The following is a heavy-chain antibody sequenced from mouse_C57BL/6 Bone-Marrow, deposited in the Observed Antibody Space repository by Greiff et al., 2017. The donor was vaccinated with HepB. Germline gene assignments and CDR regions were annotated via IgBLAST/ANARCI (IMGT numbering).Heavy chain of an antibody. V-gene: IGHV1-82*01. D-gene: IGHD3-3*01. Sequence: QVQLKESGPELVKPGASVKISCKASGYAFSSSWMNWVKQRPGKGLEWIGRIYPGDGDTNYNGKFKGKATLTADKSSSTAYMQLSSLTSEDSAVYFCARGELRGLYYFDYWGQGTTLTVSS. CDR2: IYPGDGDT. J-gene: IGHJ2*01. CDR3: ARGELRGLYYFDY. CDR1: GYAFSSSW.